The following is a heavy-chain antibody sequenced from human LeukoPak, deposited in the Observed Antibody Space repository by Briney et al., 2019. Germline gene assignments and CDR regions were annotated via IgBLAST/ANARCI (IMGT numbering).Heavy chain of an antibody. V-gene: IGHV3-48*04. D-gene: IGHD3-22*01. J-gene: IGHJ4*02. Sequence: GGSLRLSCAASGFKLIGYSMNWVRQAPGKGLEWVSYIDSSSGTIIYADSVKGRFTISRDNAKNSLYLQMNSLRAEDTAVYYCAKEGDNTGYRYFDDWGQGTLVTVSS. CDR3: AKEGDNTGYRYFDD. CDR2: IDSSSGTI. CDR1: GFKLIGYS.